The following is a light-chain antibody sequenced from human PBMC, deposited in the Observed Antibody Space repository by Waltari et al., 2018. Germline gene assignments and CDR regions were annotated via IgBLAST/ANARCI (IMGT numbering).Light chain of an antibody. CDR1: SNGTKR. Sequence: SYVLTQPASVSVAPGQTATTTCGATSNGTKRVHWYQQTAGQNPVLVVDDDIKRPPGVPGRFSGSNSGNTATLTISRVEDGDEADYYCQVWDSSSNHAVFGGGTKLTVL. CDR3: QVWDSSSNHAV. J-gene: IGLJ2*01. V-gene: IGLV3-21*02. CDR2: DDI.